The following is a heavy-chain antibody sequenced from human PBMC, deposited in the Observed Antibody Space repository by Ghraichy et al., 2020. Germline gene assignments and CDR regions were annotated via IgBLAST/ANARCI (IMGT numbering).Heavy chain of an antibody. J-gene: IGHJ6*02. Sequence: GGSLRLSCAASGFTFSSYSMNWVRQAPGKGLEWVSSISSSSSYIYYADSVKGRFTSSRDNAKNSLYLQMNSLRAEDTAVYYCARDHGVEVFGVVVDYYGMDVWGQGTTVTVSS. CDR2: ISSSSSYI. CDR3: ARDHGVEVFGVVVDYYGMDV. D-gene: IGHD3-3*01. V-gene: IGHV3-21*01. CDR1: GFTFSSYS.